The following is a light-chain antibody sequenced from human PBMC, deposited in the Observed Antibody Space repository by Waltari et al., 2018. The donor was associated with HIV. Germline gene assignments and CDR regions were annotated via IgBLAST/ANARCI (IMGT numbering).Light chain of an antibody. CDR2: DAS. CDR1: QSVGSY. CDR3: QQRGTWPL. Sequence: DIVLIQSLATLSLSQGDRATLSCRASQSVGSYLAWYQQKPGQPPRLLIYDASNRATGIPARFSGSGSGTDFTLTISSLEVEDFAIYYCQQRGTWPLFGGGTKVEIK. J-gene: IGKJ4*01. V-gene: IGKV3-11*01.